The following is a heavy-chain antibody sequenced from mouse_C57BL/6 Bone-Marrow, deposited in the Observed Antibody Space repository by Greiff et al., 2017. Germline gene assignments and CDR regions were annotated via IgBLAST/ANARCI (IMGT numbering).Heavy chain of an antibody. J-gene: IGHJ1*03. CDR3: ASHHFDV. CDR1: GFTFSSYA. V-gene: IGHV5-4*01. CDR2: ISDGGSYT. Sequence: EVQLMESGGGLVKPGGSLKLSCAASGFTFSSYAMSWVRQTPEKRLEWVATISDGGSYTYYPDNVKGRFTISRDNAKNNLYLQMSHLKSEDTAMYYCASHHFDVWGTGTTVTVSS.